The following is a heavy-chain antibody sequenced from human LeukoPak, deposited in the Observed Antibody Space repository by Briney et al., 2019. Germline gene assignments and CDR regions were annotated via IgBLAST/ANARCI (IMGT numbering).Heavy chain of an antibody. J-gene: IGHJ4*02. CDR2: INSDGSST. D-gene: IGHD6-6*01. Sequence: GGSLRLFCAASGFTFSSYWMHWVRQAPGKGLVWVSRINSDGSSTSYADSVKGRFTISRDNAKNTLYLQMNSLRAEDTAVYYCAREGYSSSSLDYWGQGTLVTVSS. CDR1: GFTFSSYW. V-gene: IGHV3-74*01. CDR3: AREGYSSSSLDY.